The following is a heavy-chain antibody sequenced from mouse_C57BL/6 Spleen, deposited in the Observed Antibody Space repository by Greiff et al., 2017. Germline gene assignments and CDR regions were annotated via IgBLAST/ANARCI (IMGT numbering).Heavy chain of an antibody. CDR2: IYPGDGDT. CDR1: GYAFSSSW. CDR3: ARKDFDY. Sequence: QVQLKESGPELVKPGASVKISCKASGYAFSSSWMNWVKQRPGKGLEWIGRIYPGDGDTNYNGKFKGKATLTADKSSSTAYMQLSSLTSEDSAVYFCARKDFDYWGQGTTLTVSS. J-gene: IGHJ2*01. V-gene: IGHV1-82*01.